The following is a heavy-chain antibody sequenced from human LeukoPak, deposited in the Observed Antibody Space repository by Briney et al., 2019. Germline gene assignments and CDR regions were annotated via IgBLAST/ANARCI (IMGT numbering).Heavy chain of an antibody. V-gene: IGHV4-61*01. CDR3: ARVVGGDYDYYYYGMDV. J-gene: IGHJ6*02. D-gene: IGHD4-17*01. CDR1: GGSFSSGSYY. Sequence: SETLTLTCTVSGGSFSSGSYYWSWIRQPQGKGLEWIGSIYYSGSTNYNPSLKSRVTISVDTSKNQFSLKLSSVTAADTAVYYCARVVGGDYDYYYYGMDVWGQGTTVTVSS. CDR2: IYYSGST.